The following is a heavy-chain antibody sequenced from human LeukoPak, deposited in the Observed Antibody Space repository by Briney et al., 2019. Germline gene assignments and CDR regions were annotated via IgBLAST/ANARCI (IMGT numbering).Heavy chain of an antibody. CDR1: GGSFSGYY. J-gene: IGHJ5*02. D-gene: IGHD3-10*01. Sequence: SETLSLTCAVYGGSFSGYYWSWIRQPPGKGLEWIGEINHSGSTNYNPSLKSRVTISVDTSKNKFSLKLSSVTAADTAVYYCARDLKHGSGSYYNRMNWFDPWGQGTLVTVSS. CDR3: ARDLKHGSGSYYNRMNWFDP. V-gene: IGHV4-34*01. CDR2: INHSGST.